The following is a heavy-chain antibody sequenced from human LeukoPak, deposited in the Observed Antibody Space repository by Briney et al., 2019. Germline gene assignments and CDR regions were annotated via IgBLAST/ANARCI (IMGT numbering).Heavy chain of an antibody. CDR1: GFTFSSYS. D-gene: IGHD3-22*01. CDR3: AREHSSGYYFDY. Sequence: GGSLRLSCAASGFTFSSYSMNWARQAPGKGLEWVSSISSSSSYIYYADSVKGRFTISRDNAKNSLYLQMNSLRAEDTAVYYCAREHSSGYYFDYWGQGTLVTVSS. V-gene: IGHV3-21*01. CDR2: ISSSSSYI. J-gene: IGHJ4*02.